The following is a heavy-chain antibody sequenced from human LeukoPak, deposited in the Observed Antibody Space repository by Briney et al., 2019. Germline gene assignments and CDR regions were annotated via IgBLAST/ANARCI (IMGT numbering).Heavy chain of an antibody. J-gene: IGHJ4*02. CDR2: IRYDGSSK. CDR3: GRRDYEYSDHFDY. D-gene: IGHD2/OR15-2a*01. V-gene: IGHV3-33*08. Sequence: GGTLRLSCAASGFTFSSYGMHWVRQAPGKGLEGVAFIRYDGSSKYYTDPLKSRFTISRDNSKNSLYLQLNTLTAEDTAVYYCGRRDYEYSDHFDYWGQGTLVTVSS. CDR1: GFTFSSYG.